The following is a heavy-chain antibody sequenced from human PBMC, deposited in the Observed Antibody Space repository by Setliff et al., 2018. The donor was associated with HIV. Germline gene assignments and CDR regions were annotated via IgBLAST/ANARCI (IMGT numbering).Heavy chain of an antibody. Sequence: SETLSLTCTVSGSSISSNYYWAWIRQAPGKGLEWIGCIDASANTYYIPSLKSRATISIDTSKNQLSLKLRSVTAADTAVYYCARDDSGSYNNWFDPWGQGTLVTVSS. CDR2: IDASANT. CDR1: GSSISSNYY. D-gene: IGHD1-26*01. CDR3: ARDDSGSYNNWFDP. J-gene: IGHJ5*02. V-gene: IGHV4-38-2*02.